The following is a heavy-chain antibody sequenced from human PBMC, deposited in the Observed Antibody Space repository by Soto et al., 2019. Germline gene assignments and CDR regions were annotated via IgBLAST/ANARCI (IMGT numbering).Heavy chain of an antibody. J-gene: IGHJ6*02. CDR1: GFTFSRYE. Sequence: PGWSLRLSCAASGFTFSRYEMNWVRQAPGKGLEWVSYISSSGSTIYYADSVKGRFTISRDNAKNSLYLQMNSLRAEDTAVYYCARSGYCSSTSCLRYGMDVWGQGTTVTVSS. D-gene: IGHD2-2*03. V-gene: IGHV3-48*03. CDR3: ARSGYCSSTSCLRYGMDV. CDR2: ISSSGSTI.